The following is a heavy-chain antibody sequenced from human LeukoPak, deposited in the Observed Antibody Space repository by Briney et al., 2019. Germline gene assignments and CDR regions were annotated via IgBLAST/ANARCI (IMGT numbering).Heavy chain of an antibody. V-gene: IGHV1-18*01. D-gene: IGHD4-11*01. CDR1: DYTFTSYG. J-gene: IGHJ6*02. Sequence: ASVKVSCKASDYTFTSYGISWVRQAPGQGLEWMGWISAYNGNTNYAQKLQGRVTMTTDTSTSTAYMELRSLRSDDTAVYYCARLRTTVTDYYYYGMDVWGQGTTVTVSS. CDR2: ISAYNGNT. CDR3: ARLRTTVTDYYYYGMDV.